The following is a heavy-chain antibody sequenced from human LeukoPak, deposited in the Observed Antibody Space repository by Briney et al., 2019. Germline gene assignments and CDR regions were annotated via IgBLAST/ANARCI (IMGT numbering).Heavy chain of an antibody. CDR2: LSGSGVGT. CDR3: AKHVGATTTNFDD. V-gene: IGHV3-23*01. Sequence: PGGSLRLSCAGSGFTFSNYAMSWVRQAPGKGLEWVSGLSGSGVGTDYADSVKGRFTISRDNSRNTMYLQMNSLRAEDTAVYYCAKHVGATTTNFDDWGQGTLVTVSS. CDR1: GFTFSNYA. J-gene: IGHJ4*02. D-gene: IGHD1-26*01.